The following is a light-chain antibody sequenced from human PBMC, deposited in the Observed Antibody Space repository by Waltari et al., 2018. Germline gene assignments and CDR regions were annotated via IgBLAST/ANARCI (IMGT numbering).Light chain of an antibody. V-gene: IGKV4-1*01. J-gene: IGKJ4*01. CDR2: WAS. Sequence: IVMTQSPDSLAVSLGERATINCKSSQTVLYSSNNKNYLAWYQQKPRQPPKLLIYWASTRESGVPDLFSGSGSGTDFTLTISSLQAEDVAVYYCQQYYNTPLTFGGGTKVEIK. CDR1: QTVLYSSNNKNY. CDR3: QQYYNTPLT.